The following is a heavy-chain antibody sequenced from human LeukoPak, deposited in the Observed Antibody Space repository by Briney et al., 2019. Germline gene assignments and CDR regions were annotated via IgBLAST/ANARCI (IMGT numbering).Heavy chain of an antibody. CDR3: ARESVRGVIQVDP. V-gene: IGHV1-2*02. CDR1: GYTFTGYY. Sequence: ASVKVSCKASGYTFTGYYMHWVRQAPGQGLEWVGWINPNSGGTNYAQKFQGRVTMTRDTSISTAYMELSRLRSDDTAVYYCARESVRGVIQVDPWGQGTLVTVSS. D-gene: IGHD3-10*01. J-gene: IGHJ5*02. CDR2: INPNSGGT.